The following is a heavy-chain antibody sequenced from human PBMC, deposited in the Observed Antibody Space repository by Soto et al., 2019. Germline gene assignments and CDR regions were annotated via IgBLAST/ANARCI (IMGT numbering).Heavy chain of an antibody. Sequence: VGSLRLSCAASGFTFSSYGMHWVRQAPGKGLEWVAVIWYDGSNKYYADSVKGRFTISRDNSKNTLYLQMNSLRAEDTAVYYCARGRDITMIDGMEVWGQGTTVTVSS. CDR2: IWYDGSNK. CDR1: GFTFSSYG. J-gene: IGHJ6*02. D-gene: IGHD3-22*01. V-gene: IGHV3-33*01. CDR3: ARGRDITMIDGMEV.